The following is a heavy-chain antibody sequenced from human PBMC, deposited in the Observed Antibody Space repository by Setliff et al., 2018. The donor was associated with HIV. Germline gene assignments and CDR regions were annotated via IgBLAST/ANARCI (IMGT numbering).Heavy chain of an antibody. D-gene: IGHD5-12*01. CDR1: GGTFSSYA. V-gene: IGHV1-69*13. CDR3: ARTSGDAYNYEGAFDV. J-gene: IGHJ3*01. CDR2: VIPIFGTA. Sequence: VASVKVSCKASGGTFSSYAISWVRQAPGQGLEWMGGVIPIFGTANYAQKFQGRVTITADESTSTAYMDLSSLKSEDTAIYYCARTSGDAYNYEGAFDVWGQGTLVTVSS.